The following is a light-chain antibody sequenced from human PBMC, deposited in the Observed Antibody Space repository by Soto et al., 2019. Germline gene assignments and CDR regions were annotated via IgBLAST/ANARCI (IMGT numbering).Light chain of an antibody. Sequence: EIVLTQSPGTLSLSPGEGATVSCRVSQSINSKSLVWYQRKVGQAPRLLIYNTSTRATGIPDRFSGSGSGTDFTLSISGLEPEDFAVYYCQYYGGSFIFGPGTKVDF. CDR3: QYYGGSFI. V-gene: IGKV3-20*01. CDR2: NTS. CDR1: QSINSKS. J-gene: IGKJ3*01.